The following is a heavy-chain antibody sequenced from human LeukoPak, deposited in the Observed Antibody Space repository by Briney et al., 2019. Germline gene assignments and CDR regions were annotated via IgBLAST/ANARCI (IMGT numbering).Heavy chain of an antibody. J-gene: IGHJ1*01. Sequence: PGRSLRLSCAASGFTFDDYAMHWVRQAPGKGLEWVSLISWDGGSTYYADSVKGRFTISRDNSKNTLYLQMNSLRAEDTAVYYCAKDTNSLGDIVVVPAAIHFQHWGQGTLVTVSS. CDR2: ISWDGGST. V-gene: IGHV3-43D*03. D-gene: IGHD2-2*02. CDR1: GFTFDDYA. CDR3: AKDTNSLGDIVVVPAAIHFQH.